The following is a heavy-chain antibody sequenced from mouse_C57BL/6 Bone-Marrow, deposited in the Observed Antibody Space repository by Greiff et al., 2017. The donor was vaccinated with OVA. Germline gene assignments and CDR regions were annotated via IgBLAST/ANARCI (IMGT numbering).Heavy chain of an antibody. CDR2: IYPGSGST. CDR1: GYTFTSYW. CDR3: ARRDYSNRYYYAMDY. Sequence: QVQLQQSGAELVKPGASVKMSCKASGYTFTSYWITWVKQRPGQGLEWIGDIYPGSGSTNYNEKFKSKATLTVDTSSSTAYMQLSSLTSEDSAVYYCARRDYSNRYYYAMDYWGQGTSVTVSS. V-gene: IGHV1-55*01. J-gene: IGHJ4*01. D-gene: IGHD2-5*01.